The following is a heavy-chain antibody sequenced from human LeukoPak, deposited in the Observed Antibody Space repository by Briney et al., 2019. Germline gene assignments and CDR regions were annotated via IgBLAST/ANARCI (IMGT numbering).Heavy chain of an antibody. J-gene: IGHJ6*03. CDR2: ITGSGGDT. D-gene: IGHD3-16*01. CDR3: AKNGGASYYYYMDV. V-gene: IGHV3-23*01. CDR1: GFTFSTYA. Sequence: GGSLRLSCAASGFTFSTYAMSWVRQAPGKGLEGVSTITGSGGDTYYADSVKGRFTISRDNSKNTLYLQMNSLRAEDTAVYYCAKNGGASYYYYMDVWGKGTTVTVSS.